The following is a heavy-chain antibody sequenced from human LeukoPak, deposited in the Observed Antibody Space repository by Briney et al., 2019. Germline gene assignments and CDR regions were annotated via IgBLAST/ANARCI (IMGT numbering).Heavy chain of an antibody. V-gene: IGHV4-39*01. CDR1: GGSISSSSYY. CDR2: IYYSGST. CDR3: QLWFGELLWDGIDY. Sequence: SETLPLTCTVSGGSISSSSYYWGWIRQPPGKGLEWIGSIYYSGSTYYNPSLKSRVTISVDTSKNQFSLKLSSVTAADTAVYYCQLWFGELLWDGIDYWGQGTLVTVSS. D-gene: IGHD3-10*01. J-gene: IGHJ4*02.